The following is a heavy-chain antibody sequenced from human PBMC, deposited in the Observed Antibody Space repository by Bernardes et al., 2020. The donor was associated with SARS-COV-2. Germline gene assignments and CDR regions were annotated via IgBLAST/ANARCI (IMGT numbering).Heavy chain of an antibody. CDR2: IIPILGIA. CDR1: GGTFSSYT. D-gene: IGHD2-15*01. Sequence: SVKVSCKASGGTFSSYTISWVRQAPGQGLEWMGRIIPILGIANYAQKFQGRVTITADKSTSTAYMELSSLRSEDTAVYYCARDPRWPTGGDYYYGMDVWGQGTTVTVSS. J-gene: IGHJ6*02. CDR3: ARDPRWPTGGDYYYGMDV. V-gene: IGHV1-69*04.